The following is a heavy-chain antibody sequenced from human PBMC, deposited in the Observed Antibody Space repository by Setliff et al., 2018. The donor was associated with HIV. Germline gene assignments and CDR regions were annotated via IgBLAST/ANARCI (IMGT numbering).Heavy chain of an antibody. CDR3: VRGIYDSSGFWYPHGDS. J-gene: IGHJ5*01. V-gene: IGHV1-8*01. CDR2: INPYSGNT. CDR1: GYTFTSYD. D-gene: IGHD3-22*01. Sequence: ASVKVSCKASGYTFTSYDINWVRQATGHGLEWMGWINPYSGNTGYAQKFQGRVTMTRETSTSTAYLELSNMRAEDTAVYYCVRGIYDSSGFWYPHGDSWGQGTLVTVSS.